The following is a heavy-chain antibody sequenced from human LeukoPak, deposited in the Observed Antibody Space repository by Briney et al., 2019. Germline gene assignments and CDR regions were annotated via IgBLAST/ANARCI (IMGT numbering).Heavy chain of an antibody. D-gene: IGHD3-22*01. CDR1: GYTFTNFG. J-gene: IGHJ4*02. CDR2: ISGSNGNT. V-gene: IGHV1-18*01. Sequence: ASVKVSCKASGYTFTNFGITWVRQAPGQGLEWMGWISGSNGNTNYAQQFQGRVTLTTDTFTSTAYMELRSLSSDDTAVYYCARGFYYDSGSSALYYFDYWGQGTLVTVSS. CDR3: ARGFYYDSGSSALYYFDY.